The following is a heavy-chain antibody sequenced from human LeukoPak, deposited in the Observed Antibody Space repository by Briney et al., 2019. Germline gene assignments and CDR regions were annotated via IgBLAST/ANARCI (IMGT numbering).Heavy chain of an antibody. D-gene: IGHD6-19*01. V-gene: IGHV1-24*01. CDR1: GYTLTELS. J-gene: IGHJ6*02. Sequence: ASVKVSCKVSGYTLTELSMHWVRQAPGKGLEWMGGLDPEDGETIYAQKFQGRVTMTEDTSTDTAYMELSSLRSEDTAVYYCATNLAGTRNYYYGMDVWGQGTTVTVSS. CDR2: LDPEDGET. CDR3: ATNLAGTRNYYYGMDV.